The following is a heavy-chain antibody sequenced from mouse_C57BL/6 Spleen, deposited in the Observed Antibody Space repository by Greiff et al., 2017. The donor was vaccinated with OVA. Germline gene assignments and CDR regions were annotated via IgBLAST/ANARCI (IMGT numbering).Heavy chain of an antibody. V-gene: IGHV1-50*01. CDR1: GYTFTSYW. CDR2: IDPSDSYT. J-gene: IGHJ2*01. D-gene: IGHD1-1*01. Sequence: VQLQQPGAELVKPGASVKLSCKASGYTFTSYWMQWVKQRPGQGLEWIGEIDPSDSYTNYNQKFKGKATLTVDTSSSTAYMQLSSLTSEDSAVYYCASYGSLDYWGQGTTLTVSS. CDR3: ASYGSLDY.